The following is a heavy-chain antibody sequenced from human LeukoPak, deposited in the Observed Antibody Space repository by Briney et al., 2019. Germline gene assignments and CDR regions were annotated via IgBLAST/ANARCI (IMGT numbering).Heavy chain of an antibody. D-gene: IGHD3-10*01. J-gene: IGHJ4*02. V-gene: IGHV1-2*02. CDR2: INPNSGDT. CDR3: ARGSTLYYYRD. Sequence: ASVTVSCKASGYTFTGYYMHWVRQAPGQGLEWMGWINPNSGDTDYAQKFQGRVTMTRDTSINTAYMELSRLRSDDTAVYYCARGSTLYYYRDWGQGTLVTVSS. CDR1: GYTFTGYY.